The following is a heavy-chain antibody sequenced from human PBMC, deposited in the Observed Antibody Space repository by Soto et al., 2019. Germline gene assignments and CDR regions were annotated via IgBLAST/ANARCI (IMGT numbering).Heavy chain of an antibody. V-gene: IGHV3-30*03. D-gene: IGHD3-16*01. J-gene: IGHJ2*01. CDR2: ISYDGKQT. Sequence: TGGSLRLSCGAPGVTFKDYGMHWVRQDPGKGLEWVAVISYDGKQTYYADSVKGRFTISKDKAKRTLFLQMNSLRVDDTAVYYCARDGWGSNWYFDLWGRGTLVTVSS. CDR3: ARDGWGSNWYFDL. CDR1: GVTFKDYG.